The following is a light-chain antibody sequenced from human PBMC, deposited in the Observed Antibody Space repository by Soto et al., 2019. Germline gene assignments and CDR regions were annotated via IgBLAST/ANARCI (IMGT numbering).Light chain of an antibody. V-gene: IGLV2-8*01. CDR1: SSDIGGYNY. Sequence: QSVLTQPASVSGSPGQWIAISCTGTSSDIGGYNYVSWYRHHPGKAPKLMIYEVSNRPSGVPDRFSGSKSGNTASLTVSGLQAEDEADYYCFSYAGSDSGVFGTGTKVTVL. CDR2: EVS. CDR3: FSYAGSDSGV. J-gene: IGLJ1*01.